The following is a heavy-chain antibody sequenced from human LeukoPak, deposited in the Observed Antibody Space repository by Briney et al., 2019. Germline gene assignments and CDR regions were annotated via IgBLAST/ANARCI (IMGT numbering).Heavy chain of an antibody. V-gene: IGHV3-23*01. CDR2: ISGSGGST. J-gene: IGHJ4*02. Sequence: GGSLRLSCAASGFTFSSYGMSWVRQAPGKGLEWDSAISGSGGSTYYADSVKGRFTISRDNSKNTLYLQMNSLRAEDTAVYSCATPSGERGYVNYFDYWGQGTLVTVSS. D-gene: IGHD3-10*01. CDR1: GFTFSSYG. CDR3: ATPSGERGYVNYFDY.